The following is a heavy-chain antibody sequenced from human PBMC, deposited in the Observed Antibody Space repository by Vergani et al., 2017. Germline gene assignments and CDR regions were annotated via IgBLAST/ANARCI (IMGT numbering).Heavy chain of an antibody. CDR2: IRRRSEHYAT. J-gene: IGHJ4*02. CDR1: GFVFSECP. D-gene: IGHD3-10*01. CDR3: SAQTQSCHDY. V-gene: IGHV3-73*01. Sequence: EVQLMESGGGWAQPGGSLRLSCAASGFVFSECPIHWVRQVPGKGLEWLGHIRRRSEHYATAYGPSLIGRATISRDDSTNTAYLQLSSLGTDDTAIYFCSAQTQSCHDYWGQGTLVAVSS.